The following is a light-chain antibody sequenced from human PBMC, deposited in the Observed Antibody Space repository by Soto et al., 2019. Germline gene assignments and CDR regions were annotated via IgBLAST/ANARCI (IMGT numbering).Light chain of an antibody. J-gene: IGLJ3*02. CDR1: TSDVGGYNY. V-gene: IGLV2-8*01. CDR2: EXX. Sequence: QSALTQPPSASGSPGQSVTISCTGTTSDVGGYNYVFWYQQHPSKAPKLMIXEXXXXPSGVPDRFSGSKSGNTASLTVSGXXXXXXXXXYCSSYAGNNHWVFGGGTKVTVL. CDR3: SSYAGNNHWV.